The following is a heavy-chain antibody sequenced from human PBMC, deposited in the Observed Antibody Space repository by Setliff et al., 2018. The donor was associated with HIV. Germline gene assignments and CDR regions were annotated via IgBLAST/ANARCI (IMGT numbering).Heavy chain of an antibody. D-gene: IGHD6-19*01. CDR1: GFTFSSHS. V-gene: IGHV3-21*01. CDR3: ATDQQWLAQGWGGPHY. Sequence: GGSLRLSCAASGFTFSSHSMTWVRQAPGKGLEWVSSISSNSFYIYYADSVKGRFTISRDTSKSTLFLQMNTLRAEDTAVYYCATDQQWLAQGWGGPHYWGQGTLVTVSS. J-gene: IGHJ4*02. CDR2: ISSNSFYI.